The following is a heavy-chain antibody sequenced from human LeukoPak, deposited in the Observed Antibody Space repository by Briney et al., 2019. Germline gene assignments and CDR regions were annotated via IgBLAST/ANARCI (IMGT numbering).Heavy chain of an antibody. CDR2: IYTSGST. V-gene: IGHV4-59*10. J-gene: IGHJ4*02. CDR3: ARAQKYYDFWSGYPFFDY. Sequence: SETLSLTCAVYGGSFSGYYWSWIRQPPGKGLEWIGRIYTSGSTNYNPSLKSRVTMSVDTSKNQFSLKLSSVTAADTAVYYCARAQKYYDFWSGYPFFDYWGQGTLVTVSS. CDR1: GGSFSGYY. D-gene: IGHD3-3*01.